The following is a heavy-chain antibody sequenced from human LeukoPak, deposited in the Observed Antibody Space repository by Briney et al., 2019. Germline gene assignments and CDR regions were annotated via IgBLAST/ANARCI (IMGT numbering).Heavy chain of an antibody. Sequence: SETLSLTCDVSGVSINTCCYYWTWIRQPPGKGLEWIGYEYYSGSTRYNSSLRSRLTISLDSSKNQFSLRLTSVTAADTAVYYCARGRSYGFDFDSWGPGTLVIVSS. CDR3: ARGRSYGFDFDS. J-gene: IGHJ4*02. V-gene: IGHV4-61*01. CDR2: EYYSGST. D-gene: IGHD5-18*01. CDR1: GVSINTCCYY.